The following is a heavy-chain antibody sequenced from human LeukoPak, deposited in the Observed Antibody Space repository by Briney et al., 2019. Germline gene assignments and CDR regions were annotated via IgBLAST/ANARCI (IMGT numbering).Heavy chain of an antibody. CDR2: IHYSGST. CDR3: ARDNSGPKSL. Sequence: NTSETLSLTCTVSGDSISSSYWNWMRQPPGKGLEWIGYIHYSGSTNYNPSLKSRVTISMDPSKTQFSLKLSSVTAADTAVYYCARDNSGPKSLWGRGTLVTVSS. V-gene: IGHV4-59*01. CDR1: GDSISSSY. D-gene: IGHD6-19*01. J-gene: IGHJ4*02.